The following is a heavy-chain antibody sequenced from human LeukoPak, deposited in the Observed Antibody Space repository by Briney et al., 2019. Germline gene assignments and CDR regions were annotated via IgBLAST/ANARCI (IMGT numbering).Heavy chain of an antibody. V-gene: IGHV3-13*01. CDR3: ARALSVDCSGGSCYYGGAFDI. CDR2: IGTAGDT. Sequence: GGSLRLSCAASGFTFGSYDMHWVRQATGKGLEWVSAIGTAGDTYYPGSVKGRFTISRENAKNSLYLQMNSLRAGDTAVYYCARALSVDCSGGSCYYGGAFDIWGQGTMVTVSS. J-gene: IGHJ3*02. D-gene: IGHD2-15*01. CDR1: GFTFGSYD.